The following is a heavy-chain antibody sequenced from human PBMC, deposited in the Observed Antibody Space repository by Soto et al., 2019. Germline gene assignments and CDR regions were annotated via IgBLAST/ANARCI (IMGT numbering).Heavy chain of an antibody. J-gene: IGHJ4*02. Sequence: QVQLQQWGAGLLKPSETLSLTCAVNSESLSLYYWSWIRQSPGKGLWWIGEIDGSGNTNYSPSLRSRVAMSVDTSKNHFSLNMNSVSAADTAAYYCVGSRGRLVGFDYWGQVTLVTVSS. CDR3: VGSRGRLVGFDY. V-gene: IGHV4-34*01. D-gene: IGHD1-26*01. CDR1: SESLSLYY. CDR2: IDGSGNT.